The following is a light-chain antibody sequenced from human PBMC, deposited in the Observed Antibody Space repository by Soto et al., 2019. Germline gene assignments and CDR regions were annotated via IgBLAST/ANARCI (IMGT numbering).Light chain of an antibody. CDR3: AAWDDSLNGYV. V-gene: IGLV1-44*01. Sequence: QSVLTQPPSASGTPGQRVTISCSGSNSNIGSHTVNWYQHLPGTAPILLIYSNNQRPSGVPDRFSGSKSGTSASLDISGLKAADEADYYCAAWDDSLNGYVFGTGPKLTVL. CDR2: SNN. J-gene: IGLJ1*01. CDR1: NSNIGSHT.